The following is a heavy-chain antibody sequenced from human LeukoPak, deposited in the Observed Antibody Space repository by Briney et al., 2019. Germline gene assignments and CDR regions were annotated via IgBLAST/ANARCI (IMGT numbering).Heavy chain of an antibody. J-gene: IGHJ4*02. CDR3: SRENGAFSPFGY. CDR2: IHLSGRT. CDR1: GGSITTTNW. V-gene: IGHV4-4*02. D-gene: IGHD2-8*01. Sequence: SETLSLTCGVSGGSITTTNWWSWVRQPPGQGLEWIGEIHLSGRTNYNPSLNSRVTLALDTSKNDLSLSLTSVTAADTAVYYCSRENGAFSPFGYWGQGTLVTVPS.